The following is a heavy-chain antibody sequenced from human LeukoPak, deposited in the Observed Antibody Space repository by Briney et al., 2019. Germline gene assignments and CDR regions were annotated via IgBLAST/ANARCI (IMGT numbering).Heavy chain of an antibody. CDR1: GGTFSSYA. Sequence: GASVKVSCKASGGTFSSYAISWVRQAPGQGLEWMGGIIPIFGTANYAQKFQGRVTITTDESTSTAYMELSSLRSEDTAVYYCAREPYRTTAMVNWFDPWGQGTLVTVSS. J-gene: IGHJ5*02. CDR2: IIPIFGTA. V-gene: IGHV1-69*05. CDR3: AREPYRTTAMVNWFDP. D-gene: IGHD5-18*01.